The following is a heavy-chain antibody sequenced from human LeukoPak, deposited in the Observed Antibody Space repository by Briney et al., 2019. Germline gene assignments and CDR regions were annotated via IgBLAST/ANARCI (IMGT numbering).Heavy chain of an antibody. Sequence: EASVKVSCKVSGYTLTELSMHWVRQAPGKGLEWMGGFDPEDGETIYAQKFRGRVTMTEDTSTDTAYMELSSLRSEDTVVYYCATDSRGGAFDIWGQGTMVTVSS. J-gene: IGHJ3*02. V-gene: IGHV1-24*01. CDR1: GYTLTELS. CDR2: FDPEDGET. CDR3: ATDSRGGAFDI.